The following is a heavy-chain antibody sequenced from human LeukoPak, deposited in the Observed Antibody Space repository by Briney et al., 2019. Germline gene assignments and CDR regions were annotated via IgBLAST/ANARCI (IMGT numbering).Heavy chain of an antibody. CDR1: GGSISSYY. V-gene: IGHV4-4*07. Sequence: PSETLSLTCTVSGGSISSYYWSWIRQPAGKGLEWIGRIYTSGSTNYNPSLKSRVTMSVDTSKNQFSLKLSSVTAADTAVYYCARHNLDSYSSGWYASASYYYYYMDVWGKGTTVTVSS. J-gene: IGHJ6*03. CDR2: IYTSGST. CDR3: ARHNLDSYSSGWYASASYYYYYMDV. D-gene: IGHD6-19*01.